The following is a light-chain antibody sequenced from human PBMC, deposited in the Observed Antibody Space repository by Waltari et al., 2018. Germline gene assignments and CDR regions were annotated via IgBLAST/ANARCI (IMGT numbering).Light chain of an antibody. J-gene: IGLJ2*01. CDR2: GAT. Sequence: QSALTQPASVSGATVQSLPISCTSDVGNYHTVSWYQQRPGTAPKLKIYGATKRPSGVSDRFSGSKSVNTASLTISGLQAEDEADYYCCTFTSSGTWVFGGGTKLTVL. CDR1: SDVGNYHT. V-gene: IGLV2-23*01. CDR3: CTFTSSGTWV.